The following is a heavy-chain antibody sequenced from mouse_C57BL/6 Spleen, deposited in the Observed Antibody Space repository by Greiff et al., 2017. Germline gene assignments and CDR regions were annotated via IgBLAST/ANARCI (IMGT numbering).Heavy chain of an antibody. CDR3: ARSYGSSYPDY. CDR1: GYTFTSYW. D-gene: IGHD1-1*01. CDR2: IDPSDSYT. V-gene: IGHV1-69*01. Sequence: QVQLQQPGAELVMPGASVKLSCKASGYTFTSYWMHWVKQRPGQGLEWIGEIDPSDSYTNYNQTFKGKSTLTVDKSSSTAYLQLSSLTSEDSAVYYCARSYGSSYPDYWGQGTTLTVSS. J-gene: IGHJ2*01.